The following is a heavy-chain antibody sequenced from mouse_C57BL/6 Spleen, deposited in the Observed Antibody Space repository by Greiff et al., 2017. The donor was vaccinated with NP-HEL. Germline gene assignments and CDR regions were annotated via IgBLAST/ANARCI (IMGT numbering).Heavy chain of an antibody. V-gene: IGHV1-81*01. CDR2: IYPRSGNT. CDR3: ARKEDSSGYNY. CDR1: GYTFTSYG. Sequence: QVQLQQSGAELARPGASVKLSCKASGYTFTSYGISWVKQRTGQGLEWIGEIYPRSGNTYYNEKFKGKATLTADKSSSTAYVELRSLTSEDSAVYFCARKEDSSGYNYWGQGTTLTVSS. J-gene: IGHJ2*01. D-gene: IGHD3-2*02.